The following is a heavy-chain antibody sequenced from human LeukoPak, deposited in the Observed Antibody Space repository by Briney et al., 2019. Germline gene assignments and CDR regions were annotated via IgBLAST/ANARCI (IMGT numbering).Heavy chain of an antibody. CDR3: ARDRGLEILWFGELLGDNWFDP. CDR2: INPNSGGT. V-gene: IGHV1-2*02. CDR1: GYTFTGYY. J-gene: IGHJ5*02. D-gene: IGHD3-10*01. Sequence: ASVKVSCKASGYTFTGYYMHWVRQAPGQGLEWMGWINPNSGGTNYAQKFQGRVTMTRDTSISTAYMELSRLRSDDTAVYYCARDRGLEILWFGELLGDNWFDPWGQGTLVTVSS.